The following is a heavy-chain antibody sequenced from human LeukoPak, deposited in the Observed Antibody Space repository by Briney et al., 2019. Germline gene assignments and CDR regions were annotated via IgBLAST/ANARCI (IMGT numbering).Heavy chain of an antibody. CDR3: ARGRITMVRGLNWFDP. J-gene: IGHJ5*02. CDR1: GYAFTSYY. D-gene: IGHD3-10*01. V-gene: IGHV1-46*01. Sequence: ASVKVSCEASGYAFTSYYMHWVRQAPGQGLEWMGIINPSGGSTSYAQKFQGRVTMTRDTSTSTVYMELSSLRSEDTAVYYCARGRITMVRGLNWFDPWGQGTLVTVSS. CDR2: INPSGGST.